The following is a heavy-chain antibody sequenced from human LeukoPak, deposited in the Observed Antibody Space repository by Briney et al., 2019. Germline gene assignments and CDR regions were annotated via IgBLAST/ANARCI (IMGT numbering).Heavy chain of an antibody. CDR1: GGSISSYY. J-gene: IGHJ3*02. CDR3: ARGPIAVAVKGSAFDI. V-gene: IGHV4-59*01. D-gene: IGHD6-19*01. CDR2: IYYSGST. Sequence: PSETLSLTCTVSGGSISSYYWSWIRQPPGKGLEWIGYIYYSGSTNYNPCLKSRVTISVDTSKNQFSLKLSSVTAADTAVYYCARGPIAVAVKGSAFDIWGQGTMVTVSS.